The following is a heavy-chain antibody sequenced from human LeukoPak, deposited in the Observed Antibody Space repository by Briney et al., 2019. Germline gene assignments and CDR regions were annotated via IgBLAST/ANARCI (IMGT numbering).Heavy chain of an antibody. CDR1: GGSITGYS. D-gene: IGHD2-21*01. CDR2: VYISGNT. Sequence: SETLSLTCTVSGGSITGYSWSWIRQSAAKGLEWIARVYISGNTNYNPSFMSRYIKLMDTTKNQFAVYMFFLAAADTAIYYCAREIPAGPWGQGTLVTV. CDR3: AREIPAGP. V-gene: IGHV4-4*07. J-gene: IGHJ5*02.